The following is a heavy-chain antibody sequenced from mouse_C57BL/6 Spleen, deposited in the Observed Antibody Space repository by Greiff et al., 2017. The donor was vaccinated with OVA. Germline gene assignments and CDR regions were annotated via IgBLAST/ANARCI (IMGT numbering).Heavy chain of an antibody. D-gene: IGHD1-1*01. J-gene: IGHJ1*03. CDR3: ARDRYYYGSSYDWYFDV. V-gene: IGHV5-16*01. CDR1: GFTFSDYY. CDR2: INYDGSST. Sequence: EVQLVESEGGLVQPGSSMKLSCTASGFTFSDYYMAWVRQVPEKGLEWVANINYDGSSTYYLDSLKSRFIISRDNAKNILYLQMSSLKSEDTATYYCARDRYYYGSSYDWYFDVWGTGTTVTVSS.